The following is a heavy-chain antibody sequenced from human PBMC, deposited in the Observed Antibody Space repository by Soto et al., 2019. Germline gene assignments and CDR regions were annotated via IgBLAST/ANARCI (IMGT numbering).Heavy chain of an antibody. J-gene: IGHJ4*02. D-gene: IGHD3-10*01. CDR3: AKGALPPDY. V-gene: IGHV3-23*01. CDR1: GFTFSSYV. CDR2: TGGSGGSA. Sequence: EVQLLESGGGLVQPGGSRRLSCAASGFTFSSYVMSWVRQAPGKGLEWVSATGGSGGSAYYADSVKGRFTISRDNSKNTLYLQMDSLRAEDTAVYYCAKGALPPDYWGQGTLVTVSS.